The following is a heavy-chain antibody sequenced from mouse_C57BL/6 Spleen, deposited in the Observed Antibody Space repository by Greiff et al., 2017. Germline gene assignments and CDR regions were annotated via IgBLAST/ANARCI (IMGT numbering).Heavy chain of an antibody. Sequence: EVMLVESGGDLVKPGGSLKLSCAASGYTFSSYGMSWVRQTPDKRLEWVATISRGGSYTYYPDSVKGRFTISRDNAKNTLYLQMSSLKSEDTAMYYCARQNWDYFDYWGQGTTLTVSS. CDR3: ARQNWDYFDY. V-gene: IGHV5-6*02. CDR1: GYTFSSYG. D-gene: IGHD4-1*01. CDR2: ISRGGSYT. J-gene: IGHJ2*01.